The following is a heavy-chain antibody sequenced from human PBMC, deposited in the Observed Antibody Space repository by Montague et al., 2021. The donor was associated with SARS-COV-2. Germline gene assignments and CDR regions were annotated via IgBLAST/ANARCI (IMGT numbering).Heavy chain of an antibody. Sequence: SETLSLTCTVSGGSISSYYWSWIRQPPGKGLEWIGYIYYSGSTNYNPSLKSRVTISVDTSKNQFSLKLSSVTAADTAVYYCAGTYYDFWSGFIHYYYMTSGAKGPRSPSP. CDR2: IYYSGST. CDR3: AGTYYDFWSGFIHYYYMTS. V-gene: IGHV4-59*01. J-gene: IGHJ6*03. D-gene: IGHD3-3*01. CDR1: GGSISSYY.